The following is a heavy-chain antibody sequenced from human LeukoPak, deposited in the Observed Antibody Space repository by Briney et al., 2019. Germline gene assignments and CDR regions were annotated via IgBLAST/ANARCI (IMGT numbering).Heavy chain of an antibody. CDR2: ISGDGTRT. V-gene: IGHV3-23*01. J-gene: IGHJ4*02. CDR3: AKWPEGAMDYFDY. Sequence: GALRLSCAASGFSFSSYAMTWARQAPVKGLEWVSAISGDGTRTYYADSVKGRFTISRDNSKNTLYLEMSSLRVEDTAIYYCAKWPEGAMDYFDYWGQGTLVTVSS. D-gene: IGHD3-16*01. CDR1: GFSFSSYA.